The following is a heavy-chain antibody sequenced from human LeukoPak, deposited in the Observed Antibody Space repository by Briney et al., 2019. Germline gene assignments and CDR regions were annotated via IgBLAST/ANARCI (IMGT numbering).Heavy chain of an antibody. V-gene: IGHV4-34*01. D-gene: IGHD3-22*01. J-gene: IGHJ5*02. CDR1: GGSFSGYY. Sequence: SETLSLTCAVYGGSFSGYYWSWIRQPPGKGLEWIGEINHSGSTNYNPSLKSRVTISVDTSKNQFSLKLSSVTAADTAVYYCASHVYYYDSSGYYSHNWFDPWGQGTLVTVSS. CDR2: INHSGST. CDR3: ASHVYYYDSSGYYSHNWFDP.